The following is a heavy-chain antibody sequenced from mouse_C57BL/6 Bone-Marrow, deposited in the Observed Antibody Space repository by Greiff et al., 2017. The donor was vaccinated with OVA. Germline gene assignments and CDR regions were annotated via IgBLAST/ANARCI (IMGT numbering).Heavy chain of an antibody. CDR1: GFTFSSYG. CDR2: ISSGGSYT. J-gene: IGHJ2*01. Sequence: EVQLVESGGDLVKPGGSLKLSCAASGFTFSSYGMSWVRQTPDKRLEWVATISSGGSYTYYPDSVKGRFTISRDNAKNTLYLQMSSLKSEDTAMYYCARDYGSSYAYWGQGTTLTVSS. V-gene: IGHV5-6*01. D-gene: IGHD1-1*01. CDR3: ARDYGSSYAY.